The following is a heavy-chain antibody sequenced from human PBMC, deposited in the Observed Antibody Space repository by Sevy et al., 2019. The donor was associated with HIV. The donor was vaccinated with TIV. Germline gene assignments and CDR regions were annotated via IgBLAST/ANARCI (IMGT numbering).Heavy chain of an antibody. D-gene: IGHD5-18*01. CDR2: ISGSADAT. Sequence: GGSLRLSCAASGFTFSNYAMSWVRQTPGKGLEWVSDISGSADATYYTDSVKGRFTISRDNSKNTVYLQMNSLRAEDTAVYYWVKEVSQYSYSDYWGQGTLVTVSS. CDR1: GFTFSNYA. J-gene: IGHJ4*02. CDR3: VKEVSQYSYSDY. V-gene: IGHV3-23*01.